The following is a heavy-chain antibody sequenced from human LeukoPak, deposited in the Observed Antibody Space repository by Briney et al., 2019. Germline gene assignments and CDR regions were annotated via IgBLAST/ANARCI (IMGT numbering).Heavy chain of an antibody. J-gene: IGHJ4*02. CDR1: GFTFTIYD. D-gene: IGHD3-16*02. CDR2: ISGSGGST. CDR3: TRDLYDYVWGSYPVFDY. Sequence: GGSLRLSCAASGFTFTIYDMSWVRQAPGKGLEWVSGISGSGGSTYYADSVKGRFTISRDNSKNTLYLQMNSLKTEDTAVYYCTRDLYDYVWGSYPVFDYWGQGTLVTVSS. V-gene: IGHV3-23*01.